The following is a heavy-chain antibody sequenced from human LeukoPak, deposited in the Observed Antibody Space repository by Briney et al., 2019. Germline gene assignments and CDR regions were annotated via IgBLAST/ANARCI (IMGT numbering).Heavy chain of an antibody. V-gene: IGHV4-4*02. CDR3: ARVVQSTDSSGFYLPEYFQH. CDR2: IYHSGST. J-gene: IGHJ1*01. D-gene: IGHD3-22*01. Sequence: PSGTLSLTCAVSGGSISSSNWWSWVRQPPGKGLEWIGEIYHSGSTNYNPSLKSRVTISVDTSKNQFSLKLRSVTAADTAVYYCARVVQSTDSSGFYLPEYFQHWGQGTLVTVSS. CDR1: GGSISSSNW.